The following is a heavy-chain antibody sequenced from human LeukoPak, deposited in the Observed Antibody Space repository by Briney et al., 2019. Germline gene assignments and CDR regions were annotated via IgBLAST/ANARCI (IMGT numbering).Heavy chain of an antibody. V-gene: IGHV1-24*01. D-gene: IGHD3-10*01. CDR2: FDPEDGET. CDR1: GYTLTELS. J-gene: IGHJ3*02. CDR3: AKDSGSGCHFVGYAFDI. Sequence: GASVKVSCKVSGYTLTELSMHWVRQAPGKGLEWMGGFDPEDGETIYAQKFQGRVTMTEDTSTDTAYMELSSLRSEDTAVYYCAKDSGSGCHFVGYAFDIWGQGTTVTVSS.